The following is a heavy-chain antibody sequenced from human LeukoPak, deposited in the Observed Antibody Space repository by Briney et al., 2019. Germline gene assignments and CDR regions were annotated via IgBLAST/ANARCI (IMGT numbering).Heavy chain of an antibody. Sequence: NTSETLSLTCTVSGGSISSSSYDWYWIRQPPGKGLEWIGSIYYSGSTYYNPSLKSRVTISVDTSKNQFSLKLNSVTAADTAVFYCASGEYTYGFPPFDYWGQGTLVTVSS. V-gene: IGHV4-39*01. CDR2: IYYSGST. CDR1: GGSISSSSYD. CDR3: ASGEYTYGFPPFDY. J-gene: IGHJ4*02. D-gene: IGHD5-18*01.